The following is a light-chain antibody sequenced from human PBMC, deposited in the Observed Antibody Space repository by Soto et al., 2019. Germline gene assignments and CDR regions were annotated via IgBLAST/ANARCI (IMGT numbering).Light chain of an antibody. CDR1: QSISSNF. V-gene: IGKV3-20*01. CDR3: QQYGGSPRT. CDR2: GAS. J-gene: IGKJ1*01. Sequence: EIVLTQSPGTLSLSPGEGATLSCRASQSISSNFLAWYQQKRGQAPRLLIHGASNRATGIQDRFSGSGSGTDFTLTITSLEPEDFAVYYCQQYGGSPRTFGQGTKVEVK.